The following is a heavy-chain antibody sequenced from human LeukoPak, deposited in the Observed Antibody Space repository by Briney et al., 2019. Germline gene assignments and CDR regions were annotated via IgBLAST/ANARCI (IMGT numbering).Heavy chain of an antibody. Sequence: PGRSLRLSCAASGFTFSSYGMHWVRQAPGKGLEWVAVISYDGSNKYYAASVKGRFTISRDNSKNTLYLQMNSLRAEDTAVYYCSKLVGRYYDTNYFDLWGRGTLVTVSS. CDR1: GFTFSSYG. J-gene: IGHJ2*01. CDR2: ISYDGSNK. D-gene: IGHD3-22*01. V-gene: IGHV3-30*18. CDR3: SKLVGRYYDTNYFDL.